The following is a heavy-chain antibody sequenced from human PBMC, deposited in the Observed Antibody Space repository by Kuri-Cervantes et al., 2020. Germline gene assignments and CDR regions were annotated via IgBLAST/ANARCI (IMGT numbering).Heavy chain of an antibody. Sequence: GESLKISCAASGFTFSSYEMNWVRQAPGKGLEWVLYISSSGSTIYYADSVKGRFTISRGNAKNSLYLEMNSLRAEDTAVYYCAREIMYCGGDCNDYWGQGTLVTVSS. V-gene: IGHV3-48*03. CDR3: AREIMYCGGDCNDY. CDR2: ISSSGSTI. J-gene: IGHJ4*02. CDR1: GFTFSSYE. D-gene: IGHD2-21*01.